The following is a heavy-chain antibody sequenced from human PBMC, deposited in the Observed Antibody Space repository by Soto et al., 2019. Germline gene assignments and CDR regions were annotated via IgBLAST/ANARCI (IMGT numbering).Heavy chain of an antibody. CDR1: GYTFFTYD. CDR3: ARHHGPTTSENWFDP. Sequence: QVHLVQSGVEVKTPGASVKVSCQASGYTFFTYDISWVRQAPGQGLEWMGWISTYRGDTKYAQKFQGTVIMTTYTSTTTAFLELRSLRSDDTAVYYCARHHGPTTSENWFDPWGQGTLVTVSS. J-gene: IGHJ5*02. V-gene: IGHV1-18*01. CDR2: ISTYRGDT. D-gene: IGHD5-12*01.